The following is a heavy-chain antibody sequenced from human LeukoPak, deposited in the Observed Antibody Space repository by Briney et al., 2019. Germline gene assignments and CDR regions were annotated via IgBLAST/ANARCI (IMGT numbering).Heavy chain of an antibody. J-gene: IGHJ6*03. CDR3: AKAPTGENNYCYYYYVDV. V-gene: IGHV3-33*06. CDR2: IWYDGSNK. Sequence: GRSLRLSCAASGFTFSSYGMHWVRQAPGKGLEWVAVIWYDGSNKYYADSVKGRFTISRDNSKNTLYLQMNSLRAEDTAVYYCAKAPTGENNYCYYYYVDVWGSGTTGTVSS. CDR1: GFTFSSYG. D-gene: IGHD7-27*01.